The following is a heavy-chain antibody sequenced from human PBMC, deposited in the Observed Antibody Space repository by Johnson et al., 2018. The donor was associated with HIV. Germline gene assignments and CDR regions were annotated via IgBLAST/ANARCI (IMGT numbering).Heavy chain of an antibody. CDR2: ISYDGSNQ. J-gene: IGHJ3*02. D-gene: IGHD3-3*01. CDR1: GFTFSSHD. CDR3: TTRVTVVIISSDAFDI. Sequence: QEQLVESGGGVVRPGGSLRLSCAASGFTFSSHDMHWVRQAPGKGLEWVAVISYDGSNQYCADSVKGRFTISRDNSKNTLYLQMNSLRAEDTAVYYCTTRVTVVIISSDAFDIWGQGTMVTVSS. V-gene: IGHV3-30*03.